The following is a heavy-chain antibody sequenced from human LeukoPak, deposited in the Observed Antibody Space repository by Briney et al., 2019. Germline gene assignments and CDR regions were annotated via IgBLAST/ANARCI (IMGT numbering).Heavy chain of an antibody. Sequence: ASVKVSCKASGYTFTSYGISWVRQAPGQGLEWMGCINPNSGGTNYAPKFQGRVTMTRDTSTRTVYMEVNSLRSEDTAVYYCARQGTYSSAIGMGYWGQGTLVTVSS. V-gene: IGHV1-18*01. J-gene: IGHJ4*02. CDR3: ARQGTYSSAIGMGY. CDR1: GYTFTSYG. D-gene: IGHD6-19*01. CDR2: INPNSGGT.